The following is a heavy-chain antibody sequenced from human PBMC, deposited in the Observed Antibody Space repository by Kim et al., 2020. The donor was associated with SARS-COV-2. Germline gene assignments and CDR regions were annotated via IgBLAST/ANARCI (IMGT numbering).Heavy chain of an antibody. Sequence: GGSLRLSCAASGFTVSSNYMTWVRQAPGKGLEWVSVIYSAGGTYYTDSLRGRFIISRDDSKNTVYLQMNSLRAEDTAIYYCAREDPGIRGRGWFDPWGQGTLVTVSS. D-gene: IGHD3-10*01. CDR3: AREDPGIRGRGWFDP. CDR2: IYSAGGT. CDR1: GFTVSSNY. J-gene: IGHJ5*02. V-gene: IGHV3-53*01.